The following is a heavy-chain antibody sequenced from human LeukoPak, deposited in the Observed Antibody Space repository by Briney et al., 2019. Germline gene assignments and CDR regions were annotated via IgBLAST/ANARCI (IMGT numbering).Heavy chain of an antibody. J-gene: IGHJ4*02. Sequence: PSETLSLTCTVSGGSISSDYWSWIQHPPGKGLEWIGFIYYSRSTNYNPSLKSRVTISVDTSRNQFSLKLTSVTAADTAVYYCARTKLRFDYWGQGTLVTVSS. CDR1: GGSISSDY. V-gene: IGHV4-59*08. D-gene: IGHD1-7*01. CDR2: IYYSRST. CDR3: ARTKLRFDY.